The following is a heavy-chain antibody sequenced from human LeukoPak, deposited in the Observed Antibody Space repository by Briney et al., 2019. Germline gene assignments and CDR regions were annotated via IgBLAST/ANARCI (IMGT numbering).Heavy chain of an antibody. V-gene: IGHV4-39*01. Sequence: SETLSLTCTVSGGSISSSSYSWGWIRQPPGKGLEWIGSIYYSGSTYYNPFLKSRVTISVDTSKNQFSLKLSSVTAADTAVYYCAISTQHSSGPHQLGFDYGGQGTLVTVSS. CDR1: GGSISSSSYS. CDR3: AISTQHSSGPHQLGFDY. D-gene: IGHD6-19*01. CDR2: IYYSGST. J-gene: IGHJ4*02.